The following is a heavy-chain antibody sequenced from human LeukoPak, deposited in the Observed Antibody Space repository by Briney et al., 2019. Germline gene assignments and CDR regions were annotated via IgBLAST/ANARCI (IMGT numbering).Heavy chain of an antibody. CDR1: GLSVSTAW. CDR3: ASAGSHSYFDS. Sequence: GGSLRLSCAASGLSVSTAWMSWVRQAPGKGLEWVGRIKSSSVGGATDFAAPVKGRFTMSRDDSKNTLYLQMNSQRSEDTAVYFCASAGSHSYFDSWGPGTLVTVSS. J-gene: IGHJ4*02. CDR2: IKSSSVGGAT. D-gene: IGHD3-10*01. V-gene: IGHV3-15*01.